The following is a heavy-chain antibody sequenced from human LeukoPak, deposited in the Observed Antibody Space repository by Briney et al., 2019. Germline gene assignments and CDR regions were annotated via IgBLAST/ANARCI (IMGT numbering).Heavy chain of an antibody. CDR3: AKDHFGGSDFWSGYYKGYYFDY. D-gene: IGHD3-3*01. Sequence: GGSLRLSCAASGFTFDDYAMHWVRQAPGKGLEWVSGIIWNSGSIGYADSVKGRFTISRDNAKNSLYLQMNSLRAEDTAVYYCAKDHFGGSDFWSGYYKGYYFDYWGQGTLVTVSS. CDR2: IIWNSGSI. CDR1: GFTFDDYA. J-gene: IGHJ4*02. V-gene: IGHV3-9*01.